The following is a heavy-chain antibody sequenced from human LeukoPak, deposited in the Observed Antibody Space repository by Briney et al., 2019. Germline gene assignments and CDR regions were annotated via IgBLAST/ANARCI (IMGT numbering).Heavy chain of an antibody. CDR1: GYTFTNYG. J-gene: IGHJ5*02. Sequence: ASVRVSCKPSGYTFTNYGINWVRQATGQGLEWMGWINPNSGDTGYSQKFQGRVTFTRDTSIGTAYMELSGLRSEDTAIYHCARMKTDESTTNWFDPWGQGTLVTVSS. CDR2: INPNSGDT. D-gene: IGHD1-26*01. CDR3: ARMKTDESTTNWFDP. V-gene: IGHV1-8*03.